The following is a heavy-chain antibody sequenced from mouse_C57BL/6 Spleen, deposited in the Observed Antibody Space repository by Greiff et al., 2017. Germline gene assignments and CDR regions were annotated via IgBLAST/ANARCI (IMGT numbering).Heavy chain of an antibody. CDR1: GYTFTSYW. J-gene: IGHJ4*01. V-gene: IGHV1-64*01. D-gene: IGHD2-3*01. Sequence: VQLQQSGAELVKPGASVKLSCKASGYTFTSYWMHWVKQRPGQGLEWIGMIHPNSGSTNYNEKFKSKATLTVDKSSSTAYMQLSSLTSEDSAVYYCARGVTGYAMDYWGQGTSVTVSS. CDR3: ARGVTGYAMDY. CDR2: IHPNSGST.